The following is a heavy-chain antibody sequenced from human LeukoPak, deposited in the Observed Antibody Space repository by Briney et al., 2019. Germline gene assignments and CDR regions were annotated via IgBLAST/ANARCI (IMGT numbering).Heavy chain of an antibody. Sequence: GASVKVSCKASEYTFTGYYFHWVRQAPGQGLEWMGWINPNTAGTNYAQKFLGRVTLTWDSSISTAYMELNRLTSDDTAVYYCATSDGDYTAGYYYYMGVWGKGTSVTVSS. CDR3: ATSDGDYTAGYYYYMGV. CDR1: EYTFTGYY. D-gene: IGHD4-17*01. CDR2: INPNTAGT. V-gene: IGHV1-2*02. J-gene: IGHJ6*03.